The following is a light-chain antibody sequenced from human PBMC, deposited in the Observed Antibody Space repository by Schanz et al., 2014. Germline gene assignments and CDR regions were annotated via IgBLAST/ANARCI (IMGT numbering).Light chain of an antibody. V-gene: IGLV2-14*01. CDR1: SSDVGGYNY. Sequence: QSALTQPASVSGSPGQSITISCIGTSSDVGGYNYVSWYQQHPGKAPKLMIYDVSNRPSGVSNRFSGSKSGNTASLTISGLQAEDEADYYCSSYTSIGTRVFGGGTKLTVL. CDR3: SSYTSIGTRV. J-gene: IGLJ3*02. CDR2: DVS.